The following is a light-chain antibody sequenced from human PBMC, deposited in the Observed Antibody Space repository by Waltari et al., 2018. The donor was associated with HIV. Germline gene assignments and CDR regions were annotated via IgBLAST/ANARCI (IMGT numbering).Light chain of an antibody. CDR1: QKVRTY. CDR3: EQNYDFTRT. Sequence: DIQMTQSPRSLSACVGETVTFTCRSSQKVRTYVNWYQQTLGRPPRLLIFSASSLQSGVSSRFSGRGSGTDFTLTIKNLQPEDFATYYCEQNYDFTRTFGQGTTVG. J-gene: IGKJ1*01. CDR2: SAS. V-gene: IGKV1-39*01.